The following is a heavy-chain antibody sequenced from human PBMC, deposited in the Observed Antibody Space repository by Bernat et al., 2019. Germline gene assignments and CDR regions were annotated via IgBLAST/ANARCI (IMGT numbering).Heavy chain of an antibody. CDR1: GGSISSGDYY. D-gene: IGHD3-9*01. J-gene: IGHJ4*02. CDR3: ARGSYDILTGYS. V-gene: IGHV4-30-4*01. CDR2: IYYSGST. Sequence: QVQLQESGPGLVKPSQTLSLTCTVSGGSISSGDYYWSWIRQPPGKGLGWIGYIYYSGSTYYNPALKSRVTISVATSKNQFSLKLSSVTAADTAVYYCARGSYDILTGYSWGQGTLVTVSS.